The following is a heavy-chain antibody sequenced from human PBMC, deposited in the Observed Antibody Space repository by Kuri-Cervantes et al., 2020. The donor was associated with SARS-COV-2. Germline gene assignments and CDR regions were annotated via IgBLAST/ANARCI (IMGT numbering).Heavy chain of an antibody. J-gene: IGHJ4*02. D-gene: IGHD1-1*01. CDR3: ARVLDDGGFDY. V-gene: IGHV3-33*08. Sequence: GESLKISCAVSGFSFRYYGMVWVRQAPGKGLEWVAVIWYDGSNKYYADSVKGRFTISRDNSKNTLYLQMNSLRAEDTAVYYCARVLDDGGFDYWGQGTLVTVSS. CDR2: IWYDGSNK. CDR1: GFSFRYYG.